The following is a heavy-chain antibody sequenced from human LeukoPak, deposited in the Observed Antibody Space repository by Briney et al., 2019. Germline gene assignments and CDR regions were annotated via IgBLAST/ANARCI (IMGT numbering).Heavy chain of an antibody. CDR3: ARPSPPGDGYNPPDH. J-gene: IGHJ4*02. Sequence: QTGGSLTLSCVVSGFNFDNFAMHWVRQPLGKGLEWVAVISHDERTKYYADSMKGRITISRDNSKNTLFLQMNNLRTEDTAVYFCARPSPPGDGYNPPDHWGQGTLVTVSS. CDR1: GFNFDNFA. CDR2: ISHDERTK. D-gene: IGHD5-24*01. V-gene: IGHV3-30*04.